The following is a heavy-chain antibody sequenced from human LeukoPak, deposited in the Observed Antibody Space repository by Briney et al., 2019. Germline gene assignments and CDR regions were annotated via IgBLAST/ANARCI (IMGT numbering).Heavy chain of an antibody. CDR2: ISTTSITI. D-gene: IGHD3-22*01. CDR1: GFTFSSYG. CDR3: ARSDMIVVVPFDY. Sequence: PGGSLRLSCAASGFTFSSYGMNWVRQAPGKGLEWISYISTTSITIYYADSVKGRFTISRDNSKNTLYLQMNSLRAEDTAVYYCARSDMIVVVPFDYWGQGTLVTVSS. V-gene: IGHV3-48*01. J-gene: IGHJ4*02.